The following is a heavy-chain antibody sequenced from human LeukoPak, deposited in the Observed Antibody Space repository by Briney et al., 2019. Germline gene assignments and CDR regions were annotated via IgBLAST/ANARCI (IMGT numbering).Heavy chain of an antibody. CDR2: MSTYNGNT. V-gene: IGHV1-18*01. CDR1: GYIFTSYG. Sequence: ASVKVSCKASGYIFTSYGISWVRQAPGQGLEWMGWMSTYNGNTNHAQKFQGRVTMTTDTSTSTAYMELRSLRSDDTAVYYCARGRYSSSPGDYWGQGTLVTVSS. D-gene: IGHD6-6*01. J-gene: IGHJ4*02. CDR3: ARGRYSSSPGDY.